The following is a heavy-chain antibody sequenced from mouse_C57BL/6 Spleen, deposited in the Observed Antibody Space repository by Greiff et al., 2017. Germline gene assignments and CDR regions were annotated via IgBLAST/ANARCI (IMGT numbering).Heavy chain of an antibody. J-gene: IGHJ3*01. D-gene: IGHD4-1*01. CDR1: GYTFTDYE. Sequence: VKLMESGAELVRPGASVTLSCKASGYTFTDYEMHWVKQTPVHGLEWIGAIDPETGGTAYNQKFKGKAILTADKSSSTAYMELRSLTSEDSAVYYCTPNPFAYWGQGTLVTVSA. CDR3: TPNPFAY. V-gene: IGHV1-15*01. CDR2: IDPETGGT.